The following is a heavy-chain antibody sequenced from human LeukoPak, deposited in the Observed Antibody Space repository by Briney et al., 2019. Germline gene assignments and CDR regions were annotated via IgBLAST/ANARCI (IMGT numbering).Heavy chain of an antibody. Sequence: GESLKFPCKGSGYSFTNYWIGWLRQMPGKGLEWMGLIYPSDSHIKYSPSFQGQVTISADKSISTAYLQWSSLKASDTAMYYCAMKSPYYYGTTGYYVDYWGQGTLVTVSS. CDR2: IYPSDSHI. CDR1: GYSFTNYW. J-gene: IGHJ4*02. V-gene: IGHV5-51*01. D-gene: IGHD3-22*01. CDR3: AMKSPYYYGTTGYYVDY.